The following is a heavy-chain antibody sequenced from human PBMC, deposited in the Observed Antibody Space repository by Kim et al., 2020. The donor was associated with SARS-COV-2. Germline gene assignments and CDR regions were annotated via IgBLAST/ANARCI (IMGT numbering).Heavy chain of an antibody. J-gene: IGHJ6*02. CDR3: AKATGWLVLIGMDV. V-gene: IGHV3-23*01. CDR1: GFTFSSYA. D-gene: IGHD6-19*01. Sequence: GGSLRLSCAASGFTFSSYAMSWVRQAPGKGLEWVSAISGSGGSTYYADSVKGRFTISRDNSKNTLYLQMNSLRAEDTAVYYCAKATGWLVLIGMDVWGQGTTVTVSS. CDR2: ISGSGGST.